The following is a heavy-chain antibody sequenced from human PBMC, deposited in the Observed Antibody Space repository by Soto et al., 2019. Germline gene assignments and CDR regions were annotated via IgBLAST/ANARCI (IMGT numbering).Heavy chain of an antibody. CDR1: GGSFSGYY. V-gene: IGHV4-34*01. J-gene: IGHJ6*03. CDR3: ARGWGYCSGDSCYKDYYYYMDV. Sequence: QVQLQQWGAGLLKPSETLSLTCAVYGGSFSGYYWSWIRQPPGKGLEWIGEINHSGSTNYNPSLKSRVTISVDTSKNQFSLKLSSVTAADTAVYYCARGWGYCSGDSCYKDYYYYMDVWGKGTTVTVSS. CDR2: INHSGST. D-gene: IGHD2-15*01.